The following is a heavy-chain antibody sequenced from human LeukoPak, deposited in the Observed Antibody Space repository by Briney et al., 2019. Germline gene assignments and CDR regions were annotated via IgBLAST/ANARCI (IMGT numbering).Heavy chain of an antibody. D-gene: IGHD3-22*01. V-gene: IGHV3-21*01. CDR3: ARDPGYYDSLSQYYFDY. Sequence: PGGSLRLSCAASGFTFSSYSMNWVRQAPGKGLEWVSSISSSSSYIYYADSVKGRFTISRDNAKNSLYLQMNSLRAEDTAVYYCARDPGYYDSLSQYYFDYWGQGTLVTVSS. CDR2: ISSSSSYI. CDR1: GFTFSSYS. J-gene: IGHJ4*02.